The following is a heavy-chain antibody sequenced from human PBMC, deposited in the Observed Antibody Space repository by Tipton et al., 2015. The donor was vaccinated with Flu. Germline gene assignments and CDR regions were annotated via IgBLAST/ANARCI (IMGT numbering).Heavy chain of an antibody. J-gene: IGHJ4*02. D-gene: IGHD3-22*01. V-gene: IGHV1-69*01. Sequence: QVQLVQSGAEVKKPGSSVKVSCKASGGPFSSYFINWVRQAPGQGLEWLGGIIPILGTEDYAQKFQGRVTITADESTSTTYMELSSLGFEDTAVYYCAVPTMTLFSESRGYWGQGTLVTVSS. CDR3: AVPTMTLFSESRGY. CDR1: GGPFSSYF. CDR2: IIPILGTE.